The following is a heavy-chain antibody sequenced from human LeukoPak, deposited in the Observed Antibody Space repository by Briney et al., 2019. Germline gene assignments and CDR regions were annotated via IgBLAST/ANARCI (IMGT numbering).Heavy chain of an antibody. Sequence: SETLSLTCTVSGGSISSSSYYWGWIRQPPGKGLEWIGSIYYSGSTYYNPSLKSRVTISVDTSKNQFSLKLSSVTAADTAVYYCARRTTYIGWRPSESPSCFDYWGQGTLVTVPS. CDR2: IYYSGST. V-gene: IGHV4-39*01. J-gene: IGHJ4*02. CDR1: GGSISSSSYY. D-gene: IGHD2-21*02. CDR3: ARRTTYIGWRPSESPSCFDY.